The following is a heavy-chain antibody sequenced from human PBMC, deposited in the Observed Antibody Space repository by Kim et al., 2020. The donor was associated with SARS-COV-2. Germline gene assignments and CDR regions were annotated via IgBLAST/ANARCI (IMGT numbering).Heavy chain of an antibody. CDR3: ARDSNSARSAFDI. CDR1: GGSVSSSSYY. Sequence: SETLSLTCTVSGGSVSSSSYYWSWIRQPPGKGLEWIGYIYYSGGTNNNPSLKSRVTISVDTSKNQFSLKLSSVTAADTAMYFCARDSNSARSAFDIWGQGTMVTVSS. J-gene: IGHJ3*02. V-gene: IGHV4-61*01. D-gene: IGHD3-10*01. CDR2: IYYSGGT.